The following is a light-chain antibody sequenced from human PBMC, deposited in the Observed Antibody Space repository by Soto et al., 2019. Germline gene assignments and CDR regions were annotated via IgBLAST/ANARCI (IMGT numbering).Light chain of an antibody. CDR1: QNIRSS. V-gene: IGKV3-20*01. CDR3: QQYGGSPRT. J-gene: IGKJ1*01. CDR2: DAS. Sequence: EVVMTQSPASLSASPGERVTLSCRASQNIRSSLAWYQQRPGQAPRLLIHDASSRATGIPDRFSGSGSGTDFTLTISRLEPEDFAVYYCQQYGGSPRTFGQGTKVDIK.